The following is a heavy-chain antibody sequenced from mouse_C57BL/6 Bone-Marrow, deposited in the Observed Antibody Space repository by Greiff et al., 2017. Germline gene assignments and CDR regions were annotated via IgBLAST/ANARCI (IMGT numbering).Heavy chain of an antibody. CDR2: IWSGGST. CDR3: ARPFFNWDTGAMDY. D-gene: IGHD4-1*01. J-gene: IGHJ4*01. CDR1: GFSLTSYG. V-gene: IGHV2-2*01. Sequence: QVQLQQSGPGLVQPSQSLSITCTVSGFSLTSYGVHWVRQSPGKGLEWLGVIWSGGSTDYTAAFISRLSISKDNSKSQVFFKMNRLQADDTAIYYCARPFFNWDTGAMDYWGQGTSVTVSS.